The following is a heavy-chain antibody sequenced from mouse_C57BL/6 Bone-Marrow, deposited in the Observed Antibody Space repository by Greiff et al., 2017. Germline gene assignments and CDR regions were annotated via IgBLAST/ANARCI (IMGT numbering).Heavy chain of an antibody. V-gene: IGHV1-26*01. Sequence: EVQLQQSGPELVKPGASVKISCKASGYTFTDYYMNWVKQSHGKSLEWIGDINPNNGGTSYNQKFKGKATLTVDKSSSTAYMELRSLTSEDSAVYYCASPRLLRFAMDYWGQGTSVTVSS. CDR3: ASPRLLRFAMDY. CDR1: GYTFTDYY. D-gene: IGHD1-1*01. CDR2: INPNNGGT. J-gene: IGHJ4*01.